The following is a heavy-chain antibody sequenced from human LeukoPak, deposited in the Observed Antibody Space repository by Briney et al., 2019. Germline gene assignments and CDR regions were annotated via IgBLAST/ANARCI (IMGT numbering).Heavy chain of an antibody. CDR2: ISSSSSYT. J-gene: IGHJ4*02. D-gene: IGHD2-21*01. V-gene: IGHV3-11*06. CDR1: GFTFSDYY. Sequence: PGGSLRLSCAASGFTFSDYYMIWIRQAPGKGLEWVSYISSSSSYTNYADSVKGRFTISRDNAKNSLYLQMNSLRAEDTAVYYCVGGGDPPFEGWGQGTLVTVSS. CDR3: VGGGDPPFEG.